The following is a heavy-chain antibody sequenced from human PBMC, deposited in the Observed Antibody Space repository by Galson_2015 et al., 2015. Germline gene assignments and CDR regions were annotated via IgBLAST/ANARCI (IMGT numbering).Heavy chain of an antibody. Sequence: ETLSLTCTVSGGSISGSSYYWGWIRQPPGKGLEWIGSIYYSGNTYYNPSLKSRATISVDTSRNQFSLRLNSVTAADTAVYYCARSGGSSADNYFDYWGQGTLVTVSS. V-gene: IGHV4-39*01. J-gene: IGHJ4*02. CDR3: ARSGGSSADNYFDY. CDR1: GGSISGSSYY. CDR2: IYYSGNT. D-gene: IGHD3-16*01.